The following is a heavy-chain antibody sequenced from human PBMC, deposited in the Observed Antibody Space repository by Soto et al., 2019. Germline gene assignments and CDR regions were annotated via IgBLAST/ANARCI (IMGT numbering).Heavy chain of an antibody. CDR2: IYHSGST. CDR3: ARAAMGGSSWPFDY. V-gene: IGHV4-4*02. D-gene: IGHD6-13*01. CDR1: GGSISSSNW. J-gene: IGHJ4*02. Sequence: SETLSLTCDVSGGSISSSNWWSWVRQPPGKGLEWIGEIYHSGSTNYNPSLKSRVTISVDKSKNQFSLKLSSVTAADTAVYYCARAAMGGSSWPFDYWGQGTLVTVS.